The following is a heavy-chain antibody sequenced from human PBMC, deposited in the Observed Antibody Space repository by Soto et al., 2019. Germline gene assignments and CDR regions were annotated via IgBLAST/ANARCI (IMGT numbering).Heavy chain of an antibody. V-gene: IGHV3-21*01. CDR3: ARDRGYDAHDYYYNAMDV. D-gene: IGHD3-10*01. CDR1: GFTFRTYT. CDR2: IRGFSPYT. Sequence: SLRLSCISSGFTFRTYTMNWVRHAPGKGLEWVSGIRGFSPYTFCAESVRGRFTISRDNAKNSLFLQMDSLRAEDTAVYYCARDRGYDAHDYYYNAMDVWGQGTTVTVSS. J-gene: IGHJ6*02.